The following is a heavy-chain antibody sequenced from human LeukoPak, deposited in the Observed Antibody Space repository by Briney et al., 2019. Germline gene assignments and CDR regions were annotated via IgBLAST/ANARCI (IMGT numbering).Heavy chain of an antibody. D-gene: IGHD3-22*01. CDR3: ARGPYSYDSSGAFDI. J-gene: IGHJ3*02. CDR1: GGSFSGYY. Sequence: SSETLSLTCAVYGGSFSGYYWSWIRQPPGKGLEWIGEINHSRSTNYNPSLKSRVTISVDTSKNQFSLKLSSVTAADTAVYFCARGPYSYDSSGAFDIWGQGTMVTVSS. V-gene: IGHV4-34*01. CDR2: INHSRST.